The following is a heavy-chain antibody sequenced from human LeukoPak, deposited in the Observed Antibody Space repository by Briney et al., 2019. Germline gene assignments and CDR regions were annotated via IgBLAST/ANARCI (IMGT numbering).Heavy chain of an antibody. CDR2: IYTSGST. Sequence: SETLSLTCTVSGGSISSSSYYWSWIRQPAGKGLEWIGRIYTSGSTNYNPSLKSRVTMSVDTSKNQFSLKLSSVTAADTAVYYCARDRISYDYDAFDIWGQGTMVTVSS. J-gene: IGHJ3*02. CDR1: GGSISSSSYY. V-gene: IGHV4-61*02. CDR3: ARDRISYDYDAFDI. D-gene: IGHD5-12*01.